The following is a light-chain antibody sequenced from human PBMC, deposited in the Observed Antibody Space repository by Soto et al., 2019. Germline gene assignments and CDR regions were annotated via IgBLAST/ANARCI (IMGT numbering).Light chain of an antibody. V-gene: IGKV1-9*01. J-gene: IGKJ4*01. CDR3: QQRYSYPLT. Sequence: DIQLTQSPSFLSASVGDIVTVTCRASQSINRYLAWYQQKPGKAPKLLIYTASTLQSGVPSRFSGSGSGTEFTLTITSLQPEDFAAYYCQQRYSYPLTFGGGTKVEIK. CDR1: QSINRY. CDR2: TAS.